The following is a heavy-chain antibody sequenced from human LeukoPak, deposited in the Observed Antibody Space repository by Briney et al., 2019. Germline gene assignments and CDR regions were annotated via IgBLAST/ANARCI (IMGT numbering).Heavy chain of an antibody. J-gene: IGHJ4*02. Sequence: GRHMRLHCASSGFSFSNHWMTWARQAPGKALESVANINQKGSEKYYVDSVRCRFIISRDNAKNSLYLQMNSLRAEDTAVYYCARRYMATSAEDFDYWGQGTLVTVSS. CDR3: ARRYMATSAEDFDY. D-gene: IGHD3-16*02. CDR2: INQKGSEK. V-gene: IGHV3-7*01. CDR1: GFSFSNHW.